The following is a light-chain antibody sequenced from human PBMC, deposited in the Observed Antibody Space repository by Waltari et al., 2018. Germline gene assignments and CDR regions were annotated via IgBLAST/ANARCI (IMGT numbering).Light chain of an antibody. V-gene: IGKV3-11*01. Sequence: EIVLTQSPATLSLSPGERATLSCRASQSVSRYLAWYQQEPGQAPRLLIYDASNRATGSPARFSGSGSGTDFTLTISSLEPEDFAVYYCQQRSNWPPLTFGGGTKVEIK. J-gene: IGKJ4*01. CDR3: QQRSNWPPLT. CDR1: QSVSRY. CDR2: DAS.